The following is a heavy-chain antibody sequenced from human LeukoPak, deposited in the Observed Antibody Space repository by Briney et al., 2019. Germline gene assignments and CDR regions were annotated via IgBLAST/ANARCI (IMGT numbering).Heavy chain of an antibody. J-gene: IGHJ4*02. Sequence: ASVKVSCKASGYTFTSYDINWVRQATGQGLEWMGWMNPNSGNTGYAQKFQSRVTITRNTSISTAYMELSSLRSEDTAVYYCARGLGGSGWPEHSFDYWGQGTLVTVSS. CDR2: MNPNSGNT. CDR1: GYTFTSYD. D-gene: IGHD6-19*01. V-gene: IGHV1-8*03. CDR3: ARGLGGSGWPEHSFDY.